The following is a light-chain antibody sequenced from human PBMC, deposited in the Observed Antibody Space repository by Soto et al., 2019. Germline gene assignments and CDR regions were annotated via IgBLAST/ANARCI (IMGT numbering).Light chain of an antibody. CDR1: QSISSW. CDR2: GAS. J-gene: IGKJ1*01. CDR3: QQHNSYSPWT. Sequence: DIQMTQSPSTLSASVGDRVTITCRASQSISSWLAWYQQKPGKAPKPLIYGASSLESGVPSRFSGSGSGTEFTLTISSLQPDDFATYYCQQHNSYSPWTFGEGTKVEIK. V-gene: IGKV1-5*01.